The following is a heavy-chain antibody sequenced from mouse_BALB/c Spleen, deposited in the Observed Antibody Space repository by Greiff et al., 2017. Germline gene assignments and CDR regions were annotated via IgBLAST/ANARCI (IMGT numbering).Heavy chain of an antibody. CDR1: GYTFTSYW. CDR3: ARPAGYAMDY. D-gene: IGHD6-1*01. CDR2: INPSTGYT. J-gene: IGHJ4*01. Sequence: QVQLQQSGAELAKPGASVKMSCKASGYTFTSYWMHWVKQRPGQGLEWIGYINPSTGYTEYNQKFKDKATLTADKSSSTAYMQLSSLTSEDSAVCYCARPAGYAMDYWGQGTSVTVSS. V-gene: IGHV1-7*01.